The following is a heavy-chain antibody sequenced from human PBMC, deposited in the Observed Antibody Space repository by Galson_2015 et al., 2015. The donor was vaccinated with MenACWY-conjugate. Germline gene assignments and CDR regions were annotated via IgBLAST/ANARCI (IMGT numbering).Heavy chain of an antibody. V-gene: IGHV5-51*01. CDR3: ARQGFGSSSLDY. CDR1: GYTFTSNW. J-gene: IGHJ4*02. D-gene: IGHD6-6*01. Sequence: QSGAEVKKPGESLQISCTGSGYTFTSNWIGWVRQMPGKGLEWMGIIYPGDSDTRYTPSFQGHVTISADKSINTAYLQWGSLEASDTAMYYCARQGFGSSSLDYWGRGTLVTVSS. CDR2: IYPGDSDT.